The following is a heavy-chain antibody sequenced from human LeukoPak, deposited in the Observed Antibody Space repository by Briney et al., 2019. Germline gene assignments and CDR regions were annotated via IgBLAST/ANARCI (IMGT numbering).Heavy chain of an antibody. CDR3: AVTYYDFWSGLQNFDY. CDR2: IIPIFGTA. J-gene: IGHJ4*02. V-gene: IGHV1-69*05. D-gene: IGHD3-3*01. CDR1: GGTFSSYA. Sequence: SVKVSCKASGGTFSSYAISWVRQAPGQGLEWMGRIIPIFGTANYAQKFQGRVTITTDESTSTAYMELSSLRPEDTAVYYCAVTYYDFWSGLQNFDYWGQGTLVTVSS.